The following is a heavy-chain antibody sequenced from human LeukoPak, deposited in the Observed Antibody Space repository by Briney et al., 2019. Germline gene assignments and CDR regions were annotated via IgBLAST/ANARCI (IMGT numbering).Heavy chain of an antibody. V-gene: IGHV1-46*01. Sequence: ASVKVSCKASGYTFTSYYMHWVRQAPGQGLEWMGIINPSGGSTSYAQKFQGRATMTRDTSTSTVYMELSSLRSEDTAVYYCASHSLHRSVSGYLDYWGQGTLVTVPS. J-gene: IGHJ4*02. CDR1: GYTFTSYY. CDR3: ASHSLHRSVSGYLDY. CDR2: INPSGGST. D-gene: IGHD2-15*01.